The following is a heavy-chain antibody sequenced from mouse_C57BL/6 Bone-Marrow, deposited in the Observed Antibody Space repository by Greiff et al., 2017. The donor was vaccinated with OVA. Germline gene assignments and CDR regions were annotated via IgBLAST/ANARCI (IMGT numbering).Heavy chain of an antibody. D-gene: IGHD1-1*01. V-gene: IGHV14-4*01. CDR3: TTARYYYGSSPWFAY. Sequence: VQLQQSGAELVRPGASVKLSCTASGFNIKDDYMHWVKQRPEQGLEWIGWIDPENGDTEYASKFQGKATITADTSSNTAYLPLSSLTSADTAAYYCTTARYYYGSSPWFAYWGQGTLVTVSA. CDR2: IDPENGDT. CDR1: GFNIKDDY. J-gene: IGHJ3*01.